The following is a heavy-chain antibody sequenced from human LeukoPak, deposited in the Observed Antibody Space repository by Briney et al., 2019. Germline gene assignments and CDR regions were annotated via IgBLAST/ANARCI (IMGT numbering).Heavy chain of an antibody. J-gene: IGHJ5*02. D-gene: IGHD3-22*01. CDR1: GGSINTYY. V-gene: IGHV4-59*08. CDR2: IYYSGST. Sequence: SETLSLTCTVSGGSINTYYWSWIRQPPGKGLEWIGYIYYSGSTNYNPSLKSRVTISVDTSKNQISLKLNSVTAADTAVYYCARQGGSYYDSSGYYYVLGWFDPWGQGTLVTVSS. CDR3: ARQGGSYYDSSGYYYVLGWFDP.